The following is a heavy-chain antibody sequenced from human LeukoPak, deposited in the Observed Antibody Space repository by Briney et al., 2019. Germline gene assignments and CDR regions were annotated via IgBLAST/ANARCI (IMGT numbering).Heavy chain of an antibody. D-gene: IGHD2-15*01. CDR1: GFTFSSYS. CDR3: ARDRCSGGSCYFDY. J-gene: IGHJ4*02. V-gene: IGHV3-21*01. CDR2: ISSSSTYI. Sequence: GGSLRLSCAASGFTFSSYSMNWVRQAPGEGLEWVSSISSSSTYIYYADSVKGRFTISRDNGKNSLYLQMNSLRDEDTAVYYCARDRCSGGSCYFDYWGQGTLVTVSS.